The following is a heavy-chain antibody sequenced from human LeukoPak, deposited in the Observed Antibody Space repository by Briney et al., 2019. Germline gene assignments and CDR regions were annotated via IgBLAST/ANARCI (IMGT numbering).Heavy chain of an antibody. J-gene: IGHJ3*02. V-gene: IGHV4-4*02. CDR2: IYHSGST. D-gene: IGHD3-10*01. CDR1: GGSISSSNW. CDR3: ARPVRARRGTWAFDI. Sequence: SETLSLTCAVSGGSISSSNWWSWVRQPPGKGLEWIGEIYHSGSTNYNPSLKSRVTISVDKSKNQFSLKLSSVTAADTAVYYRARPVRARRGTWAFDIWGQGTMVTVSS.